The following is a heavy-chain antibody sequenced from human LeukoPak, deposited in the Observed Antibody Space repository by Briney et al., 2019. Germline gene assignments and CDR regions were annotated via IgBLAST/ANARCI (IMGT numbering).Heavy chain of an antibody. D-gene: IGHD3-22*01. Sequence: GGSLRLSCAASGFTFSSYWMYWVRQAPGKGPVWVARINTDGGSLNYADSVKGRFTISRDNAKNTLYLQMNSLGAEDTAVYYCARRINYYDSSGYYYVRYSDSWGQGTLVAVSS. CDR2: INTDGGSL. CDR3: ARRINYYDSSGYYYVRYSDS. CDR1: GFTFSSYW. V-gene: IGHV3-74*01. J-gene: IGHJ4*02.